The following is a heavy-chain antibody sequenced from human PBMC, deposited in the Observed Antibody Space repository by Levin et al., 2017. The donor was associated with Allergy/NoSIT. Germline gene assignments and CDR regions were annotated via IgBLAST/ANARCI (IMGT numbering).Heavy chain of an antibody. CDR2: INHSGST. Sequence: PGGSLRLSCAASGFTVSSNYMSWIRQPPGKGLEWIGEINHSGSTNYNPSLKSRVTISVDTSKNQFSLKLSSVTAADTAVYYCARSRYLSSAWGFTSFDYWGQGTLVTVSS. D-gene: IGHD2-21*01. V-gene: IGHV4-34*01. CDR3: ARSRYLSSAWGFTSFDY. J-gene: IGHJ4*02. CDR1: GFTVSSNY.